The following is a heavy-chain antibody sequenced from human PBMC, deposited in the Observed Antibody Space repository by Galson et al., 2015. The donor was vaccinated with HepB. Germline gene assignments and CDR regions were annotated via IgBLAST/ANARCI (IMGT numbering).Heavy chain of an antibody. J-gene: IGHJ4*02. CDR1: GGTFSSYA. D-gene: IGHD3-10*01. CDR3: ARGNDVLLWFGELFFDY. CDR2: IIPIFGTA. V-gene: IGHV1-69*13. Sequence: SVKVSCKAPGGTFSSYAISWVRQAPGQGLEWMGGIIPIFGTANYAQKFQGRVTITADESTSTAYMELSSLRSEDTAVYYCARGNDVLLWFGELFFDYWGQGTLVTVSS.